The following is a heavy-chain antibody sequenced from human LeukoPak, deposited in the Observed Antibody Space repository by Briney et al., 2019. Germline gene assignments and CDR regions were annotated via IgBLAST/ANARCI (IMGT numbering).Heavy chain of an antibody. D-gene: IGHD2-8*02. CDR3: AAVGSGTGAFDY. J-gene: IGHJ4*02. CDR1: GGSFSGYY. Sequence: PTETLSLTCAVYGGSFSGYYWSWIRQPPGKGLEWIGEINHSGSTNYNPSLKSRVTISVDTSKNQFSLKLSSLTAADTAVYYCAAVGSGTGAFDYWGQGTLVTVSS. CDR2: INHSGST. V-gene: IGHV4-34*01.